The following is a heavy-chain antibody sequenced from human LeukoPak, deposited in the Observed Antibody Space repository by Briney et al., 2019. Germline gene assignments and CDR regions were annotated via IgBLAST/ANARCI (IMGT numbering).Heavy chain of an antibody. J-gene: IGHJ3*02. V-gene: IGHV3-23*01. CDR3: AKSRTPLAVTTYAFDI. Sequence: GGSLRLSCAASGFTFTTYAMSWVRQAPGKGLEWVSVITGGGDTTYYADSVKGRFTISRDNSKNTLYLQMNSLRAEDTAVYYCAKSRTPLAVTTYAFDIWGQGTMVTVSS. CDR2: ITGGGDTT. CDR1: GFTFTTYA. D-gene: IGHD4-17*01.